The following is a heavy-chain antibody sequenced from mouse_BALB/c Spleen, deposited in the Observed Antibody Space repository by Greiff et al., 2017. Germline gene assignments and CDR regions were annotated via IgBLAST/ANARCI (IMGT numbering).Heavy chain of an antibody. CDR2: INPSNGGT. CDR3: TGGFDY. CDR1: GYTFTSYY. Sequence: VKLQESGAELVKPGASVKLSCKASGYTFTSYYMYWVKQRPGQGLEWIGEINPSNGGTNFNEKFKSKATLTVDKSSSTAYLQLSSLTSEDSAVYYCTGGFDYWGQGTTVTVSS. V-gene: IGHV1S81*02. J-gene: IGHJ2*01.